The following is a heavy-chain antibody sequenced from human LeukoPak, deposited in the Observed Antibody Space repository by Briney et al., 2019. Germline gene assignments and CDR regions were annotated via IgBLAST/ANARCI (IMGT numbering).Heavy chain of an antibody. CDR2: IYYSGST. J-gene: IGHJ4*02. CDR1: GGAVSSGSYY. V-gene: IGHV4-61*01. CDR3: ARESDTAMVD. Sequence: SETLSLTCTVSGGAVSSGSYYWSWIRQPPGKGLEWIGYIYYSGSTNYNPSLKSRVTISVDTSKNQFSLKLSSVTAADTAVYYCARESDTAMVDWGQGTLVTVSS. D-gene: IGHD5-18*01.